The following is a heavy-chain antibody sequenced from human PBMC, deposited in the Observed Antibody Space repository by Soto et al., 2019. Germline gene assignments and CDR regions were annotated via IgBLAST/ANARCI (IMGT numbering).Heavy chain of an antibody. D-gene: IGHD3-22*01. Sequence: QVQLQESGPGLVKPSQTLSLTYTVSGGSISSGGSYWSWIRQRPGKGLEWIGYIYYSGSTYYNPSLKSRVTISVDTSKNEFSLKLSSVTAADTAVYYCAREDRNYYDTSGYYHWGPGTLVTVSS. V-gene: IGHV4-31*03. CDR1: GGSISSGGSY. J-gene: IGHJ5*02. CDR2: IYYSGST. CDR3: AREDRNYYDTSGYYH.